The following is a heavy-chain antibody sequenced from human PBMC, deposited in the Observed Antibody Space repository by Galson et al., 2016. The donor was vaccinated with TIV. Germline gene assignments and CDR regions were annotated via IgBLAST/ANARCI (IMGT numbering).Heavy chain of an antibody. CDR3: ARHATPEGWFAYSWFDP. D-gene: IGHD3-10*01. CDR2: IIHSGST. V-gene: IGHV4-34*12. J-gene: IGHJ5*02. Sequence: SETLSLTCAVFDGSLRGYFWAWIRQPPGKGLEWIGEIIHSGSTNYNPSLKSRVVVSLGTSNNQFSLTLSSVTAADTALYYCARHATPEGWFAYSWFDPWGQGTLVIVSS. CDR1: DGSLRGYF.